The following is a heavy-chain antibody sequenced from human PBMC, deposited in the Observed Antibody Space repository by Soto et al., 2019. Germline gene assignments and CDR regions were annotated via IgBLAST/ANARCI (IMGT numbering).Heavy chain of an antibody. CDR3: AKAIENYSTGYYKPFYYFGVDV. D-gene: IGHD3-22*01. V-gene: IGHV3-30*18. J-gene: IGHJ6*02. CDR2: TSYDGSKK. Sequence: QVHLVESGGGVVQPGRTLRLSCAASGFTFGSYGMHWVRQAPGKGLEWVAGTSYDGSKKYYGESVKGRFTISSDNSKNTLYLQMNSLRVEDTAVYYCAKAIENYSTGYYKPFYYFGVDVWGQGTTVTVSS. CDR1: GFTFGSYG.